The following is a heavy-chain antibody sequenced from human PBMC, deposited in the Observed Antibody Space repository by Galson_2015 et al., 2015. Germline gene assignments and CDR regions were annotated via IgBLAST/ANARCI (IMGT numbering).Heavy chain of an antibody. CDR2: IYSGGST. Sequence: SLRLSCAASGFTVSSNYMSWVRQAPGKGLEWVSVIYSGGSTYYADSVKGRFTISRDNSKNTLYLQMNSLRAEDTAVYYCARVVTYYYDSSGYPDAFDIWGQGTMVTVSS. D-gene: IGHD3-22*01. CDR3: ARVVTYYYDSSGYPDAFDI. CDR1: GFTVSSNY. V-gene: IGHV3-53*01. J-gene: IGHJ3*02.